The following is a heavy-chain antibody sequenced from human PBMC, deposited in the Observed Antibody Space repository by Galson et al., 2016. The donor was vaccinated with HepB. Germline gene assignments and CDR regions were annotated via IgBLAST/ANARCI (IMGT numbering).Heavy chain of an antibody. D-gene: IGHD3-10*01. CDR1: GFTFSNYA. CDR3: AKVHYYNGSGKLGYLDL. V-gene: IGHV3-23*01. J-gene: IGHJ2*01. CDR2: ISGSGGSI. Sequence: SLRLSCAASGFTFSNYAMTWVRQAPGKGLEWVSAISGSGGSIYYADSVKGRFTISRDNSKNTLHLQMNSLRAEDTAVYYCAKVHYYNGSGKLGYLDLWGRGTLVTVSS.